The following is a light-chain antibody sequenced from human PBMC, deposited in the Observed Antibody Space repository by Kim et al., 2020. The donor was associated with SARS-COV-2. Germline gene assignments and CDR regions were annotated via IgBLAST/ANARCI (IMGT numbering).Light chain of an antibody. J-gene: IGKJ2*01. CDR1: QSVNRN. Sequence: VSPGDAVTLSCPASQSVNRNLAWYPQKRGQSPTLLIYGASTRATGVPARFSGRGFGTEFTFTISSLQSEDFAVYYCQQYDNWPPYTFGQGTKLEI. V-gene: IGKV3-15*01. CDR2: GAS. CDR3: QQYDNWPPYT.